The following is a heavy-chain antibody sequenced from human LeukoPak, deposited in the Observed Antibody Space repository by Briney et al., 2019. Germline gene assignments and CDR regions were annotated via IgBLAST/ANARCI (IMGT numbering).Heavy chain of an antibody. CDR3: ARVLYDYYFDY. D-gene: IGHD2/OR15-2a*01. CDR2: ISYSGIA. Sequence: SETLSLTCAVSGGSFSSGGYYWSWIRHHPGKGLEWLACISYSGIAYYNPSLKSRLTISVDTSKNQFSLELSSVTAADTALYYCARVLYDYYFDYWGQGTLVTVSS. V-gene: IGHV4-31*11. J-gene: IGHJ4*02. CDR1: GGSFSSGGYY.